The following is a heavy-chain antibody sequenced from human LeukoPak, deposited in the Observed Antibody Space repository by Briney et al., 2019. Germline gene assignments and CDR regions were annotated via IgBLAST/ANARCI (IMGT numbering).Heavy chain of an antibody. CDR2: IIGSGGST. CDR3: AKMNWNPYIDY. V-gene: IGHV3-23*01. J-gene: IGHJ4*02. Sequence: PGGSLRLSCAASGFTFSSYAMSWVRQSPGKGLEWFSAIIGSGGSTYYAGSVKGRFTISRDNSKNTLYLQMNSLRAEDTAVYYCAKMNWNPYIDYWGQGTLVTVSS. CDR1: GFTFSSYA. D-gene: IGHD1-1*01.